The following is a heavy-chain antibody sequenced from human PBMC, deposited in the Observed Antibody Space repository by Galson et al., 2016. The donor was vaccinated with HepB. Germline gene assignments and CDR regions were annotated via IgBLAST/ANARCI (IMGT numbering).Heavy chain of an antibody. CDR2: IDPSDSYT. CDR1: AYSFPNHW. CDR3: ARRGSNWYVGREADDGFDV. Sequence: QSGAEVKKPGESLRISCKASAYSFPNHWISWVRQMPGKGLEWMGRIDPSDSYTSYSPSFQGHVTISVDKSFSTAYLQWSSLKASDTAMYYCARRGSNWYVGREADDGFDVWGQGTMVTVSS. J-gene: IGHJ3*01. V-gene: IGHV5-10-1*01. D-gene: IGHD6-13*01.